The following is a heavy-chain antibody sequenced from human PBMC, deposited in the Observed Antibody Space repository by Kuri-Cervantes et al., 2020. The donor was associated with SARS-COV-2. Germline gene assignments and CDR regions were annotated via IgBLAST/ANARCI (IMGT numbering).Heavy chain of an antibody. D-gene: IGHD1-20*01. Sequence: ESLKISCTFSGGSISSSSYYWGWIRQPPGKGLEWIGSISYSGGTYYNPSLKSRVTISVDTSKNQFSLKLSAVTAADTAVYYCARRYNWNDGDYFDYWGQGTLVTVSS. V-gene: IGHV4-39*01. J-gene: IGHJ4*02. CDR3: ARRYNWNDGDYFDY. CDR2: ISYSGGT. CDR1: GGSISSSSYY.